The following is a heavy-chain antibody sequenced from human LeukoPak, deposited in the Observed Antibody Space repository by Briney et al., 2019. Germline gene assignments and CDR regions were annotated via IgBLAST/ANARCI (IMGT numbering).Heavy chain of an antibody. J-gene: IGHJ4*02. Sequence: ASVKVSCKASGYTFTGYYMHWVRQAPGQGLEWMGWMNPNSGDTNHAQKFQGRVTMTRDTSISTGYMELSRLRSDDTAVYYCARVRATMVRGVFGYWGQGTLVTVSS. CDR2: MNPNSGDT. D-gene: IGHD3-10*01. CDR3: ARVRATMVRGVFGY. V-gene: IGHV1-2*02. CDR1: GYTFTGYY.